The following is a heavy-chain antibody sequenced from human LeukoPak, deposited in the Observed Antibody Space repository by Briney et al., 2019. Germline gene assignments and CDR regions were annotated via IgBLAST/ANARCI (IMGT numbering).Heavy chain of an antibody. Sequence: GGSLRLSCAASGFTVSNTWMSWVRQAPGKGLEWVSVIYSGGNTYYADSVEGRFTISRDNSKNTLYLQMNSLRAEDTAVYYCARGIGSQLRSGWFDPWGQGTLVAVSS. D-gene: IGHD3-3*01. CDR1: GFTVSNTW. CDR3: ARGIGSQLRSGWFDP. V-gene: IGHV3-66*01. J-gene: IGHJ5*02. CDR2: IYSGGNT.